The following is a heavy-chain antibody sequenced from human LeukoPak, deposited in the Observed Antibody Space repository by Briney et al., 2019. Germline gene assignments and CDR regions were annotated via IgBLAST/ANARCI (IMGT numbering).Heavy chain of an antibody. CDR2: IYYSGST. CDR3: ARDALEYDGEAGFDY. D-gene: IGHD3-3*01. V-gene: IGHV4-59*01. Sequence: SETLSLTCTVSGDSISNYYWSWIRQPPGKGLEWIGFIYYSGSTNYNPSLKSQVTISFDTSKNQVSLNLAFVTAADTGVYYCARDALEYDGEAGFDYWGQGALVTVSS. CDR1: GDSISNYY. J-gene: IGHJ4*02.